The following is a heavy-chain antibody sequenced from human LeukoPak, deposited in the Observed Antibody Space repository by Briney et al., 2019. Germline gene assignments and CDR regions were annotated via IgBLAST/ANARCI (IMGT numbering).Heavy chain of an antibody. Sequence: PGGSLRLSCAASGFTFSSYEMNWVRQAPGKGLEWISYISISGNTIYYADSVKGRFTISRDNAKNSLYLQMNSLRAEDTAVYYCARVITSSTSNWGQGTLVTVSS. CDR3: ARVITSSTSN. J-gene: IGHJ4*02. CDR2: ISISGNTI. V-gene: IGHV3-48*03. CDR1: GFTFSSYE. D-gene: IGHD2-2*01.